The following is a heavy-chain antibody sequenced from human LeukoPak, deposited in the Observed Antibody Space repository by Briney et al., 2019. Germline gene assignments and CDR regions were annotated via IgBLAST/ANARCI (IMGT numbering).Heavy chain of an antibody. CDR1: GFTFSSYA. V-gene: IGHV3-30-3*01. CDR3: ARDFFSGSYYGSGSSFDI. D-gene: IGHD3-10*01. Sequence: GGSLRLSCAASGFTFSSYAMHWVRQAPGKGLEWVAVISYDGSNKYYADSVKGRFTISRDNSKNTLYLQMNSLRAEDTAVYYCARDFFSGSYYGSGSSFDIWGQGTMVTVSS. CDR2: ISYDGSNK. J-gene: IGHJ3*02.